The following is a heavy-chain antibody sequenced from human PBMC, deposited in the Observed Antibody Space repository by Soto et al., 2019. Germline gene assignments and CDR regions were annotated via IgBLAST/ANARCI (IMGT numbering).Heavy chain of an antibody. CDR2: ISYDGSNK. V-gene: IGHV3-30*18. J-gene: IGHJ4*02. Sequence: QVQLVESGGGVVQPGRSLRLSCAASGFTFSSYGMHWVRQAPSKGLEWVAVISYDGSNKYYADSVKGRFTISRDNSKNTLYLQMNSLRVDDTAVYYCAKDIAALDYWGQGTLVTVSS. CDR1: GFTFSSYG. D-gene: IGHD6-6*01. CDR3: AKDIAALDY.